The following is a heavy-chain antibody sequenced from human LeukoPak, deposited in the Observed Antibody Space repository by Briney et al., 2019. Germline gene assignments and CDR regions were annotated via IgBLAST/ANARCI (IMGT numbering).Heavy chain of an antibody. CDR2: IIPIFGTA. CDR1: GGTFSSYA. V-gene: IGHV1-69*13. Sequence: SVKVSCKASGGTFSSYAFSWVRQAPGQGLEWMGGIIPIFGTANYAQKFQGRVTITADESTSTAYMELSSLRSEDTAVYYCARDKIRTWWPKPRHNWFDPWGQGTLVTVSS. D-gene: IGHD2-15*01. J-gene: IGHJ5*02. CDR3: ARDKIRTWWPKPRHNWFDP.